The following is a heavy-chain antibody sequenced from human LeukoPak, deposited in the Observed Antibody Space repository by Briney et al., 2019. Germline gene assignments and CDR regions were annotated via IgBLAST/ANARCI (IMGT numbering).Heavy chain of an antibody. CDR2: ISPSGGVT. CDR1: GFTFSSYA. D-gene: IGHD3-10*01. J-gene: IGHJ4*02. CDR3: AKAHVPTMIRGVVSSD. Sequence: SGGSLRLSCATSGFTFSSYAMGWVRQAPGKGLEWVSTISPSGGVTFYSDSVRGRFTISRDYSKDTLFLQMNSLRAEDTALYYCAKAHVPTMIRGVVSSDWGQGTLVTVSS. V-gene: IGHV3-23*01.